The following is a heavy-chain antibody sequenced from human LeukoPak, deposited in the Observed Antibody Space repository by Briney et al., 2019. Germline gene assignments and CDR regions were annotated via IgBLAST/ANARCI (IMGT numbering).Heavy chain of an antibody. CDR3: ARVADYASNWFDP. V-gene: IGHV1-69*13. Sequence: SVKVSCTASGGTFSSYAISWVRQAPGQGLEWMGGIIPIFGTANYAQKFQGRVTITADESTSTAYMELSSLRSEDTAVYYCARVADYASNWFDPWGQGTLVTVSS. J-gene: IGHJ5*02. D-gene: IGHD4-17*01. CDR1: GGTFSSYA. CDR2: IIPIFGTA.